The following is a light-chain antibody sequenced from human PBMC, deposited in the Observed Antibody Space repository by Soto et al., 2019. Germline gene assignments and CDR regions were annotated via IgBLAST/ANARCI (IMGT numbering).Light chain of an antibody. CDR3: SSYVGSNNFV. CDR1: SSDVGGYNY. Sequence: QSALTQPPSASGSPGQSVTISCTGTSSDVGGYNYVSWYQQHPGKAPKLMIYEVNKRPSGVPDRFSGSKSGNTASLTVSGLQAEDEADYYCSSYVGSNNFVFGGGTKLTVL. V-gene: IGLV2-8*01. J-gene: IGLJ2*01. CDR2: EVN.